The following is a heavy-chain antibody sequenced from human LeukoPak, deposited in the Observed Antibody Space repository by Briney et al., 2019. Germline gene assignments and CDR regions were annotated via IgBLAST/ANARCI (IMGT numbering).Heavy chain of an antibody. CDR3: ARDRYGSGFFDY. CDR2: ITGGGDTT. D-gene: IGHD3-10*01. Sequence: GGSLRLSCAASGFTFSSYAMTWVRQAPGKGLEWVSAITGGGDTTYYADSVKGRFTISRDNSKNTLYLQMNSLRAEDTAVYYCARDRYGSGFFDYWGLGTLVTVSS. J-gene: IGHJ4*02. V-gene: IGHV3-23*01. CDR1: GFTFSSYA.